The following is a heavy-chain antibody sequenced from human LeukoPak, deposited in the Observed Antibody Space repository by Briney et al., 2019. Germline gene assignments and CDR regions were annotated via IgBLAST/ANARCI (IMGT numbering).Heavy chain of an antibody. V-gene: IGHV3-7*01. J-gene: IGHJ4*02. CDR1: GFTFSSYW. CDR2: IKQDGSEK. Sequence: GGSLRPSCAPSGFTFSSYWMSWVRPAPGKGLEWVANIKQDGSEKYYVDSVKGRVTISRDNAKNSLYLQMNSLRAEDTAVYYCARGWPPPIHWGQGTLVTVSS. CDR3: ARGWPPPIH.